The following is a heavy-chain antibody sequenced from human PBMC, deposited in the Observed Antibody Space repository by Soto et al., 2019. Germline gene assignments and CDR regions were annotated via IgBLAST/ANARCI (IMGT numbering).Heavy chain of an antibody. CDR2: IYHSGST. CDR1: GGSVNSDNW. D-gene: IGHD3-22*01. CDR3: ARFFDTSGSLFEDALDM. Sequence: QVRLQESGPGLVKPSGTLSLTCAVSGGSVNSDNWWSWVRQSPGKGLEWVGEIYHSGSTNYNPSLKSRANISVDYSKNPFFLKLISLPIADTAVYCCARFFDTSGSLFEDALDMWGRGTLVTVSS. J-gene: IGHJ3*02. V-gene: IGHV4-4*01.